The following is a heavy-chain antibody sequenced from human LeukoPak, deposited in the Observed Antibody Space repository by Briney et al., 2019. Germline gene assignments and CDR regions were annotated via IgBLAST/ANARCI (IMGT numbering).Heavy chain of an antibody. Sequence: ASVKVSCKVSGYTLTELSMHWVRQAPGKGLEWMGGFDPEDGETIYAQKFQGRVTMTEDTSTDTAYMELSSLRSEDTAVYYCATDRDFSSGKTFDYWGQGTLVTVSS. V-gene: IGHV1-24*01. CDR1: GYTLTELS. J-gene: IGHJ4*02. CDR2: FDPEDGET. CDR3: ATDRDFSSGKTFDY. D-gene: IGHD6-19*01.